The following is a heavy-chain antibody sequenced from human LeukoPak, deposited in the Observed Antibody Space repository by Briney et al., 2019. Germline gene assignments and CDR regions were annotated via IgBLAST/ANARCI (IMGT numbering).Heavy chain of an antibody. V-gene: IGHV3-7*02. CDR1: GFTFSSYW. CDR3: ARGSSGNYFDY. CDR2: IKEDGCEK. J-gene: IGHJ4*02. D-gene: IGHD3-22*01. Sequence: GGSLRLSCAASGFTFSSYWMSWVRQAPGKGLEWVANIKEDGCEKYYVDSLKGRFTISRDNAKNSLYLQMNSLRAEDTAVYYCARGSSGNYFDYWGQGTLVTVSS.